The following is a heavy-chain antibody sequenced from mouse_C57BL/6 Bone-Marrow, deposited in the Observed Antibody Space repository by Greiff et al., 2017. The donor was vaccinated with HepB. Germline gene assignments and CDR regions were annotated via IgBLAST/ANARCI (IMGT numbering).Heavy chain of an antibody. Sequence: EVQGVESGGDLVKPGGSLKLSCAASGFTFSSYGMSWVRQTPDKRLEWVATISSGGSYTYYPDSVKGRFTISRDNAKNTLYLQMSSLKSEDTAMYYCARHKGGWLLRDYWGQGTTLTVSS. V-gene: IGHV5-6*01. CDR2: ISSGGSYT. CDR3: ARHKGGWLLRDY. D-gene: IGHD2-3*01. CDR1: GFTFSSYG. J-gene: IGHJ2*01.